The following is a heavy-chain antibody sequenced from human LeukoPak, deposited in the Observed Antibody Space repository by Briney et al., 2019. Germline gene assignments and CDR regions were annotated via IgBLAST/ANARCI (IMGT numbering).Heavy chain of an antibody. J-gene: IGHJ4*01. Sequence: SGTLSLTCAVYGGSFSGYYCSWIREPPGKGLEWIGEINRSGSTNYNPSLKGRVTISVDTSENQFSLKLRSVTAADTAAYYCVVLFRRGSGSYYIDYWGQGTLVTVSS. D-gene: IGHD3-10*01. V-gene: IGHV4-34*01. CDR3: VVLFRRGSGSYYIDY. CDR1: GGSFSGYY. CDR2: INRSGST.